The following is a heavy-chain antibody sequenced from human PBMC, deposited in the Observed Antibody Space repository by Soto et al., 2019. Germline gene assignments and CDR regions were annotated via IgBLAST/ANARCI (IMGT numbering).Heavy chain of an antibody. Sequence: PGGSLRLSCAASGFTFYDYAMHWVRQAPGKGLEWVSGISWNSGSIGYADSVKGRFTISRDNAKNSLYLQMNSLRAEDTALYYCAKAFVYVDTTNNWFDPWGQGTLVTVSS. CDR2: ISWNSGSI. J-gene: IGHJ5*02. CDR1: GFTFYDYA. CDR3: AKAFVYVDTTNNWFDP. V-gene: IGHV3-9*01. D-gene: IGHD4-17*01.